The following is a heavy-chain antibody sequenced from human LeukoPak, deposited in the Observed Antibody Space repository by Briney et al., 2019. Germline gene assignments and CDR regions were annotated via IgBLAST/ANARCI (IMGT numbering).Heavy chain of an antibody. CDR1: GFTFSSYA. Sequence: GGSLRLSCAASGFTFSSYAMSWVRQAPGKGLEWVSAISGSGGSTYYADSVKGRFTISRDNSKNTLYLQMNSLRAEDTAVYYCANPDPVVVPAALYYYYMDVWGKGTTVTVSS. CDR3: ANPDPVVVPAALYYYYMDV. V-gene: IGHV3-23*01. CDR2: ISGSGGST. D-gene: IGHD2-2*01. J-gene: IGHJ6*03.